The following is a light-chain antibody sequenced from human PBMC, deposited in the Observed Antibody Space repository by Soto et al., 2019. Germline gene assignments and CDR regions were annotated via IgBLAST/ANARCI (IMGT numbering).Light chain of an antibody. CDR2: SNT. Sequence: QSVLTQPPSASGTPGQTIAISCSGGSSNIGSHTVNWYQQLPGTAPRLLIYSNTQRPSGVPGRFPGSKSGTSASLAITGLQSDSEGDYYCATWDDSLDGVVFGGGTKVTVL. CDR3: ATWDDSLDGVV. V-gene: IGLV1-44*01. CDR1: SSNIGSHT. J-gene: IGLJ2*01.